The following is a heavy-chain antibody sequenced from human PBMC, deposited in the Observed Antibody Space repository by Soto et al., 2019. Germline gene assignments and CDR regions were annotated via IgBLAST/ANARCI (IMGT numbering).Heavy chain of an antibody. CDR2: MYPGDSDM. Sequence: GGSLKTSRKGSGYSFTTYWLGWVRQMPGKGLEWMAIMYPGDSDMRYSPSFQGQVTISADRSISTAYLQWRSLKASDTAMYYCARAPNHVGWVPEAFDLWGQGTMVTVSS. CDR3: ARAPNHVGWVPEAFDL. J-gene: IGHJ3*01. D-gene: IGHD6-19*01. CDR1: GYSFTTYW. V-gene: IGHV5-51*01.